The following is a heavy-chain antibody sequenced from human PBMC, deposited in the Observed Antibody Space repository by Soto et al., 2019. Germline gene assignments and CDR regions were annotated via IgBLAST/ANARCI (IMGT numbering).Heavy chain of an antibody. J-gene: IGHJ4*02. D-gene: IGHD3-22*01. Sequence: EVQLVESGGGLIQPGGSLRLSCAASGFTVSSNYMSWVRQAPGKGLEWVSVIYSEGATYYAASVKGRFTISKDNSKSTVYLQMNSLRDEDTAVYYCASNYYEIRGSYKGALDYWGQGIVVTVSS. CDR1: GFTVSSNY. V-gene: IGHV3-53*01. CDR3: ASNYYEIRGSYKGALDY. CDR2: IYSEGAT.